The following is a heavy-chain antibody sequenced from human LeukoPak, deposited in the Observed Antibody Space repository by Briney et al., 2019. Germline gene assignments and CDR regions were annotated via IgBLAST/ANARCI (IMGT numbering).Heavy chain of an antibody. CDR2: ITASGTAM. D-gene: IGHD1-26*01. Sequence: GGSLRLSYAASGFTFSSYSMNWVRQAPGKGLEWVSHITASGTAMFYADSVKGRFTISRDNAKNSLYLQMNSLRDEDTAVYYCASSGSYRFDYWGQGTLVTVSS. CDR1: GFTFSSYS. V-gene: IGHV3-48*02. CDR3: ASSGSYRFDY. J-gene: IGHJ4*02.